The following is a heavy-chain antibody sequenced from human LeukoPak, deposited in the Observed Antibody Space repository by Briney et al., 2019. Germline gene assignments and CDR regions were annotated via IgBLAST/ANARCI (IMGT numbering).Heavy chain of an antibody. V-gene: IGHV4-34*01. CDR1: GGSFSGYY. D-gene: IGHD3-22*01. J-gene: IGHJ4*02. CDR3: ARVSYYDSSLDY. CDR2: INHSGST. Sequence: PSETLSLTCAVYGGSFSGYYWSWIRQPPGKGLEWIGEINHSGSTNYNPSLKSRVTISVDTSKNQFSLKLSSVTAADTAVYYCARVSYYDSSLDYWGQGTLVTVSS.